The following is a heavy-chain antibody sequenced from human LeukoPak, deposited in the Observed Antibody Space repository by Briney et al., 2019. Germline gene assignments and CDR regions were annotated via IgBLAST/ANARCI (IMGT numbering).Heavy chain of an antibody. Sequence: GGSLRLSCAASGFTFSSYSMNWVRQAPGKGLEWVSYISSSARSIYYADSVKGRFTISSDNAKNSLYLQMNSLRAEDTAVYYCARQYNKSPFALDYWGQGTLVTVSS. D-gene: IGHD1-1*01. CDR1: GFTFSSYS. CDR2: ISSSARSI. CDR3: ARQYNKSPFALDY. V-gene: IGHV3-48*01. J-gene: IGHJ4*02.